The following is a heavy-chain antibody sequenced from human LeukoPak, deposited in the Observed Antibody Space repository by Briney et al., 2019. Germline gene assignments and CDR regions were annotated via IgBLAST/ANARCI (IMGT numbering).Heavy chain of an antibody. Sequence: SETLSLTCTVSGYSISSGYYWGWIRQPPGKGLEWIGSIYHSGSTYYNPSLKSRVTISVDTSKNQFSLKLSSVTAADTAVYYCASVKHVFDIWGQGTMVTVSS. J-gene: IGHJ3*02. V-gene: IGHV4-38-2*02. CDR2: IYHSGST. CDR1: GYSISSGYY. CDR3: ASVKHVFDI.